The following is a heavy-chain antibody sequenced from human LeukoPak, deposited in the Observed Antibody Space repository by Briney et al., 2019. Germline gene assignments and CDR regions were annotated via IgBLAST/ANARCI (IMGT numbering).Heavy chain of an antibody. D-gene: IGHD6-19*01. Sequence: KASETLSLTCTVSGDSISSGSYYWSWIRQPAGKGLEWLGRIFTSGGTNYNPSLKSRVTISLDTSKNQFSLKLTSLTAADTAVYYCAKSARGHNPRGWEPDVFDIWGQGTMVTVSS. CDR2: IFTSGGT. J-gene: IGHJ3*02. CDR1: GDSISSGSYY. V-gene: IGHV4-61*02. CDR3: AKSARGHNPRGWEPDVFDI.